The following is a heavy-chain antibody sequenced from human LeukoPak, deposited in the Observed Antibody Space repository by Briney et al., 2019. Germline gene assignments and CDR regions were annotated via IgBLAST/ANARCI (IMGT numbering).Heavy chain of an antibody. J-gene: IGHJ4*02. CDR1: GFTFSSYA. V-gene: IGHV3-23*01. CDR3: AGYSSSWYRYYFDY. Sequence: GGSLRLSCAASGFTFSSYAMSWVRQAPGKGLEWVSAISGSGGSTYYADSVKGRFTISRDNSKNTLYLQMNSLRAEDTAVYYCAGYSSSWYRYYFDYWGQGTLVTVSS. CDR2: ISGSGGST. D-gene: IGHD6-13*01.